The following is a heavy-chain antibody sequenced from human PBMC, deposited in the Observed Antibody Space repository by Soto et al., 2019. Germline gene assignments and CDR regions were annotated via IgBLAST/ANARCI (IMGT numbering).Heavy chain of an antibody. CDR2: IYYSGST. J-gene: IGHJ6*03. CDR1: GGSISSSIYY. Sequence: PSETLPLTCTVSGGSISSSIYYWGWIRQPPGKGLEWIGSIYYSGSTYYNPSLKSRVTISVDTSKNQFSLKLSSVTAADTAVYYCARQPTAMLLYYMDVWGKGTTVTVSS. D-gene: IGHD5-18*01. CDR3: ARQPTAMLLYYMDV. V-gene: IGHV4-39*01.